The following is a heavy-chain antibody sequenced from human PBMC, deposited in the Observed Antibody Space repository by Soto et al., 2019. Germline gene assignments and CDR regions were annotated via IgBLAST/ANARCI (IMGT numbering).Heavy chain of an antibody. J-gene: IGHJ4*02. CDR2: ISWDGGST. V-gene: IGHV3-43*01. D-gene: IGHD3-22*01. Sequence: GGSLRLSCAASGFTFDDYTMHWVRQAPGKGLEWVSLISWDGGSTYYADSVKGRFTISRDNSKNSLYLQMNSLRTEDTALYYCAKAPAKYYYDSSGYYPGPDYWGQGTLVTVSS. CDR3: AKAPAKYYYDSSGYYPGPDY. CDR1: GFTFDDYT.